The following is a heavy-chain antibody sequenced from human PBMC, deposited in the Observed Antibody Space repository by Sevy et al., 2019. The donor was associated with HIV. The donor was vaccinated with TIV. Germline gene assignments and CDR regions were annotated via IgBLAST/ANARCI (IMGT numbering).Heavy chain of an antibody. V-gene: IGHV3-7*03. CDR3: ARGIFGSGSRLGLGY. CDR1: GFSFSDYW. D-gene: IGHD3-10*01. Sequence: GGSLRLSCEASGFSFSDYWMTWVRQAPGKGLEWVANMRQDGRETDYVESVKGRFTVSRDNAKNSLWLPMNSLRAEDTAVDYCARGIFGSGSRLGLGYWGQGTLVTVSS. J-gene: IGHJ4*02. CDR2: MRQDGRET.